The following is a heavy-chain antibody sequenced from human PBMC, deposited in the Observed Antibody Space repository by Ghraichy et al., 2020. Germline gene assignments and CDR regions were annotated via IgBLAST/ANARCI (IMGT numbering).Heavy chain of an antibody. CDR3: ARVYYDSSGYYPPLGLYYFDD. V-gene: IGHV4-59*01. CDR1: GGSISSYY. J-gene: IGHJ4*02. Sequence: SETLSLTCTVSGGSISSYYWSWIRQPPGKGLEWIGYIYYSGSTNYNPSLKSRVTISVDTSKNQFSLKLSSVTAADTAVYYCARVYYDSSGYYPPLGLYYFDDWGQGTLVTVSS. D-gene: IGHD3-22*01. CDR2: IYYSGST.